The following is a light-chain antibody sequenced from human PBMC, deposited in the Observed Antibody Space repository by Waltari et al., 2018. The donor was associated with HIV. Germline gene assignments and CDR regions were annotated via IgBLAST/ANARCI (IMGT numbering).Light chain of an antibody. J-gene: IGKJ5*01. CDR2: WAS. CDR1: QSVLYSSDNNNY. CDR3: QQYYTSPLT. V-gene: IGKV4-1*01. Sequence: DIVMTQSPDSLVVSLGERATINCKSSQSVLYSSDNNNYLAWYRQKPGQPPKLLISWASTRESGVPARFSGSGSGTDFTLTISSLQAEDVAVYYCQQYYTSPLTFGQGTRLELK.